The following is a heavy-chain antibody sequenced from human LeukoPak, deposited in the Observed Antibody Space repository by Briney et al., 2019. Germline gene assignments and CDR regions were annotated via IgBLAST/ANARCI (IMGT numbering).Heavy chain of an antibody. D-gene: IGHD3-10*01. CDR2: IKHDGSQK. CDR3: ARDSSRGDFGY. Sequence: PGGSLRLSCAASGFTFSHYWMSWVRRAQGKGLEGVANIKHDGSQKEHVDSVKGRFTISRDNAKNSLFLQMNSLRAEDTAVYFCARDSSRGDFGYWGQGTLVTVSS. V-gene: IGHV3-7*01. CDR1: GFTFSHYW. J-gene: IGHJ4*02.